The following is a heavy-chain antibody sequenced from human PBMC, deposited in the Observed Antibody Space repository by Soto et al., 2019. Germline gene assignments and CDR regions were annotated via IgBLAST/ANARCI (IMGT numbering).Heavy chain of an antibody. Sequence: LSVTCIDSGGSVSSVGYFWSWIRQHPGKGLEWIGYITYSGNTYYNPSLESRVTMSADTSKNQFSLKLSSVTAADTAVYFCVRGGSCTNGVCSVFDYWGQGTLVTVSS. CDR1: GGSVSSVGYF. D-gene: IGHD2-8*01. CDR2: ITYSGNT. J-gene: IGHJ4*02. CDR3: VRGGSCTNGVCSVFDY. V-gene: IGHV4-31*03.